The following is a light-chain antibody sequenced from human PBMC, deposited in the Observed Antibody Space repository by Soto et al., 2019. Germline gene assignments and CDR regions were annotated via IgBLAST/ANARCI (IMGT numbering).Light chain of an antibody. J-gene: IGLJ1*01. CDR3: QSYDSTLSARYV. CDR1: SSNIGAGYD. Sequence: QCGVAQPPSGSGAPGQRVTISCTRSSSNIGAGYDVHWYQQRPGAAPKLLISANINRPSGVPDRFSGSKSGTSASLAITGLKADDEGDYYCQSYDSTLSARYVFGTGTKVTVL. CDR2: ANI. V-gene: IGLV1-40*01.